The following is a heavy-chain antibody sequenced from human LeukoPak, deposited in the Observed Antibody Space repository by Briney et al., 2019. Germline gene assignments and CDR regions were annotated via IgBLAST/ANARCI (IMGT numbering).Heavy chain of an antibody. D-gene: IGHD4-17*01. CDR3: ARGEFRPGDYGPMDFDY. CDR1: GFTFSSYS. CDR2: ISSSSSTI. Sequence: PGGSLRLSCAASGFTFSSYSMNWVRQAPGKGLEWVSYISSSSSTIYYADSVKGRFTISRDNAKNSLYLQMNSLRAEDTAVYYCARGEFRPGDYGPMDFDYWGQGTLVTVSS. J-gene: IGHJ4*02. V-gene: IGHV3-48*01.